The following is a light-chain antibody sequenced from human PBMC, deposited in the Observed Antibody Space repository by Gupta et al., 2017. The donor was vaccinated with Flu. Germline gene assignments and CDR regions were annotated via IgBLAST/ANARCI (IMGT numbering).Light chain of an antibody. V-gene: IGKV2-28*01. Sequence: DIVMTQSPLSLPVTPGEPASISCRSSQSLLHNNGNTYLDWYLQKPGQSPQLLIYLASYRASGVPDRFSGSGSGTYFTLKISSVEAEDVGVYYCRQALQTPITFGQGTQLEIK. J-gene: IGKJ5*01. CDR1: QSLLHNNGNTY. CDR2: LAS. CDR3: RQALQTPIT.